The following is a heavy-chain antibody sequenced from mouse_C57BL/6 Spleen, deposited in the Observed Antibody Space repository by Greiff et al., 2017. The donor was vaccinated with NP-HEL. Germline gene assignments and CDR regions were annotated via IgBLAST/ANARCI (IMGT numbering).Heavy chain of an antibody. CDR2: IYPSDSET. Sequence: VKLQQPGAELVRPGSSVKLSCKASGYTFTSYWMDWVKQRPGQGLEWIGNIYPSDSETHYNQKFKDKATLTVDKSSSTAYMQLSSLTSEDSAGYYCARNYYYGSFDYWGQGTTLTVSS. D-gene: IGHD1-1*01. CDR3: ARNYYYGSFDY. V-gene: IGHV1-61*01. J-gene: IGHJ2*01. CDR1: GYTFTSYW.